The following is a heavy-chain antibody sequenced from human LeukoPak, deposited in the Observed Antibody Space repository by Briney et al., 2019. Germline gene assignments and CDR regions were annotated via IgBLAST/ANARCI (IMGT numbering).Heavy chain of an antibody. Sequence: GGSLRLSCAASGFTFSSYSMTWVRQAPGKGLEWVSYISSSSSTIYYADSVKGRFTISRDNAKNSLYLQMNSLRDEDTAVYYCARGRYDFWSGFQYYFDYWGQGTLVTVSS. V-gene: IGHV3-48*02. D-gene: IGHD3-3*01. CDR2: ISSSSSTI. J-gene: IGHJ4*02. CDR3: ARGRYDFWSGFQYYFDY. CDR1: GFTFSSYS.